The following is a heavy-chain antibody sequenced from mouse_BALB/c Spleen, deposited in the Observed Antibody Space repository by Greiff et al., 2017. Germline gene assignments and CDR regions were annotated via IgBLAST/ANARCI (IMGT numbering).Heavy chain of an antibody. CDR2: IDPYNGGT. V-gene: IGHV1S135*01. J-gene: IGHJ4*01. CDR1: GYSFTGYN. D-gene: IGHD3-3*01. CDR3: ARGTRGAMDY. Sequence: EVQLQESGPELGKPGASVKISCKASGYSFTGYNMYWVKQSHRKSLEWIGYIDPYNGGTSYNQKSKGKATLTVDKSSSTAYMHLNSLTSEDSAIYYCARGTRGAMDYWGQGTSVTVSS.